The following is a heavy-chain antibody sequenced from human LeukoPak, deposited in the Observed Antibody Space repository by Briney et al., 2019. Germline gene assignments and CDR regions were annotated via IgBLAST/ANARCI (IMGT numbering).Heavy chain of an antibody. CDR2: IKPDGTEN. CDR3: ASHYYDSSGYFQH. V-gene: IGHV3-7*02. Sequence: PGGSLRLSCVASGFTFSSSWMGWVRQAPGKGLQWVANIKPDGTENYYVDSVRGRFTISRDNGKSSLFLQMNSLRAEDTAVYYCASHYYDSSGYFQHWGQGTLVTVSS. D-gene: IGHD3-22*01. J-gene: IGHJ1*01. CDR1: GFTFSSSW.